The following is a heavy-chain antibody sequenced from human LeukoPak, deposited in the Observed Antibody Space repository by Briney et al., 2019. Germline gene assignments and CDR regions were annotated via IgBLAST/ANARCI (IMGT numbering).Heavy chain of an antibody. CDR2: IYSSGRN. Sequence: SETLSLTCTVSGGSLSGYLWSWLRQPAGKGLAWIGRIYSSGRNNYTPSLPSQVTIPLDPSKYPLSLNLSSLNAAGPAVYHRAREPTSGRDPTSGRPLDYWGQGTLVTVSS. V-gene: IGHV4-4*07. D-gene: IGHD5-12*01. CDR1: GGSLSGYL. J-gene: IGHJ4*02. CDR3: AREPTSGRDPTSGRPLDY.